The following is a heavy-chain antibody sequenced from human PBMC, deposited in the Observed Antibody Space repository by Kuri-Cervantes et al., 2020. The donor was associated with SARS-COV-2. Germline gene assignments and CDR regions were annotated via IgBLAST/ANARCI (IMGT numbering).Heavy chain of an antibody. CDR1: GFTFSSYA. V-gene: IGHV3-23*01. Sequence: GGSLRLSCAASGFTFSSYAMSWVRQAPGKGLEWVSAISGSGGSTYYADSVKGRFTISRDNSKNTLYLQMNSPRAEDTAVYYCAKFRYDYYDSRAYYFDYWGQGTLVTVSS. J-gene: IGHJ4*02. CDR2: ISGSGGST. D-gene: IGHD3-22*01. CDR3: AKFRYDYYDSRAYYFDY.